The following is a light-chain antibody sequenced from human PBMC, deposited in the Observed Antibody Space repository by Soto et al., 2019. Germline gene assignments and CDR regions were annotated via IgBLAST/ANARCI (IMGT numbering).Light chain of an antibody. CDR2: GAS. V-gene: IGKV3D-15*01. J-gene: IGKJ5*01. CDR1: QSVSGK. Sequence: EVLMAQSPATLSVSPGERATLSCIASQSVSGKLAWYQHKPGQAPRLVIYGASNRATGIPDRFSGSGSGTDFTLTVSRLEPEDFAVYYCQQSSNWPPEITFGQGTRLEI. CDR3: QQSSNWPPEIT.